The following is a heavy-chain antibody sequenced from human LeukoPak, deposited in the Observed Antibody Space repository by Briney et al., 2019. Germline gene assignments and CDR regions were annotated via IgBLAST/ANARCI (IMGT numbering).Heavy chain of an antibody. J-gene: IGHJ3*02. CDR2: IKKDGSEK. V-gene: IGHV3-7*01. CDR1: GFTFSSNW. D-gene: IGHD2-2*01. CDR3: ARDPTRYCSSTSCYYHDAFDI. Sequence: GGSLRLSCAAAGFTFSSNWMSWVRQAQGKGLEWVANIKKDGSEKNYGDSVKGRFTFSSDNTKTSLYLQMNSLRAEDTAVYYCARDPTRYCSSTSCYYHDAFDIWGQGIMVTVSS.